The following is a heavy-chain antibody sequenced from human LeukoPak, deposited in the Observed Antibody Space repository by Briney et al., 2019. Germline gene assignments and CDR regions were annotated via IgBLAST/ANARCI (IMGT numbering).Heavy chain of an antibody. D-gene: IGHD1-1*01. Sequence: GGSLRLSCAASGFTFTTYAMSWVRQAPGKGLEWVSAISGSGGSTYYADSVKGRITISRDNSKNTLYLQMNSLRAEDTAVYYCAKDRGTTGTTFYYYGMDVWGQGTTVTVSS. J-gene: IGHJ6*02. CDR3: AKDRGTTGTTFYYYGMDV. V-gene: IGHV3-23*01. CDR1: GFTFTTYA. CDR2: ISGSGGST.